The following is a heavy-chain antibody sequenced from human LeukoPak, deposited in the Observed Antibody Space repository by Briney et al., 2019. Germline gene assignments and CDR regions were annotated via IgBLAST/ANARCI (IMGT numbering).Heavy chain of an antibody. CDR1: GGSFTSSSYF. Sequence: SETLSLTCTVSGGSFTSSSYFWGWIRQPPGMGLEWIGSIYYRGRTDYNPSLKSRVTISVDTSKNQFSLKLSSVTAADTAVYYCARSYSSGWSHFDHWGQGTLVTVSS. D-gene: IGHD6-19*01. CDR2: IYYRGRT. CDR3: ARSYSSGWSHFDH. J-gene: IGHJ4*02. V-gene: IGHV4-39*01.